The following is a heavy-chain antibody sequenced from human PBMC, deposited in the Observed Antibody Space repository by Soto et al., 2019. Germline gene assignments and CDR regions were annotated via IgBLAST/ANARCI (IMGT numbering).Heavy chain of an antibody. CDR1: GFTFSSYS. D-gene: IGHD1-1*01. V-gene: IGHV3-21*01. CDR3: ARGVTGTTEAFDI. Sequence: KPGGSLRLSCAASGFTFSSYSMNWVRQAPGKGLEWVSSISSSSYIYYADSVKGRFTISRDNAKNSLYLQMNSLRAEDTAVYYCARGVTGTTEAFDIWGQGTMVTVSS. CDR2: ISSSSYI. J-gene: IGHJ3*02.